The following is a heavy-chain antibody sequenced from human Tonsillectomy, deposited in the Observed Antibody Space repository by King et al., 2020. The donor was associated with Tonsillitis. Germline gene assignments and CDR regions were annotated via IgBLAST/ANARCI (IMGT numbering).Heavy chain of an antibody. V-gene: IGHV4-59*08. CDR2: IYYSGST. J-gene: IGHJ6*02. CDR1: GGSISSYY. D-gene: IGHD3-3*01. CDR3: ARHFNLEWLYLDV. Sequence: MQLQESGPGLVKPSETLSLTCTVSGGSISSYYWSWIRQPPGKGLEWIGYIYYSGSTNYNPSLKSRVTISVDTSKNQFSLKLSSVTAADTAVYYCARHFNLEWLYLDVWGQGTTVTVSS.